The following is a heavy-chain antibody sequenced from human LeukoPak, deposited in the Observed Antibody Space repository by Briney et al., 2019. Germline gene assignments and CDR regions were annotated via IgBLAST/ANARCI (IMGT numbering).Heavy chain of an antibody. V-gene: IGHV3-74*01. CDR1: GFTFSSYW. Sequence: GGSLRLSCAASGFTFSSYWMHWVRQAPGKGLVWVSRINSDGSSTSYADSVKGRFTISGDNAKNTLYLQMNSLRAEDTAVYYCARVGRELTIDYWGQGTLVTVSS. D-gene: IGHD1-26*01. J-gene: IGHJ4*02. CDR2: INSDGSST. CDR3: ARVGRELTIDY.